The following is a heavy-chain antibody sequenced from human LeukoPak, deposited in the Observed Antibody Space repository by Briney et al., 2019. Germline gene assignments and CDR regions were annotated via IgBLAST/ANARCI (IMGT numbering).Heavy chain of an antibody. V-gene: IGHV3-64*01. CDR3: ATEGFDI. CDR2: ISNDGGIT. Sequence: PGGSLRLSCAASGFTFSSYAVKWVRQAPGKGLEYVSGISNDGGITHHANAVKGRFTVSRDNSKNTLYLQMGNLRAEDMAVYYCATEGFDIWGLGTMVTVSS. J-gene: IGHJ3*02. CDR1: GFTFSSYA.